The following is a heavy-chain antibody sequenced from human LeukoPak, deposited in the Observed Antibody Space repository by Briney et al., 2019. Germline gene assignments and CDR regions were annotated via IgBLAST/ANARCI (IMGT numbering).Heavy chain of an antibody. J-gene: IGHJ4*02. V-gene: IGHV3-74*01. CDR2: IKSDGSST. D-gene: IGHD4-17*01. CDR1: GFTFDDYG. CDR3: ARLNGDYAKGDY. Sequence: GGSLRLSCAASGFTFDDYGMSWVRQAPGKGLVWVSRIKSDGSSTTYADSVKGRFTVSRDNAKNTLYLQMNSLRAEDTAVYYCARLNGDYAKGDYWGQGTLVTVSS.